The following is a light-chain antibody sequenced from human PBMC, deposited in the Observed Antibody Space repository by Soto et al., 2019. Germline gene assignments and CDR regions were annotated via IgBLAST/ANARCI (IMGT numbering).Light chain of an antibody. CDR3: QVWDSTSDHYV. CDR2: DDS. J-gene: IGLJ1*01. Sequence: SYELTQPPSLAVAPGQTASIACGGNDIGTKSVHWYQQKPGQAPVVVVYDDSDRPLGIPERFSGSNSGNTATLTIRRVEVGDEADSICQVWDSTSDHYVFGTGTKVTVL. V-gene: IGLV3-21*02. CDR1: DIGTKS.